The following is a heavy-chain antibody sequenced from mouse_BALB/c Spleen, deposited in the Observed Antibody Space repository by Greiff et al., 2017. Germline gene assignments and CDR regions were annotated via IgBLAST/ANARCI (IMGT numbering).Heavy chain of an antibody. CDR1: GYSITSGYY. CDR3: ARCSGAMDY. CDR2: ISYDGSN. J-gene: IGHJ4*01. Sequence: EVQLVESGPGLVKPSQSLSLTCSVTGYSITSGYYWNWIRQFPGNKLEWMGYISYDGSNNYNPSLKNRISITRDTSKNQFFLKLNSVTTEDTATYYCARCSGAMDYWGQGTSVTVSS. V-gene: IGHV3-6*02. D-gene: IGHD4-1*01.